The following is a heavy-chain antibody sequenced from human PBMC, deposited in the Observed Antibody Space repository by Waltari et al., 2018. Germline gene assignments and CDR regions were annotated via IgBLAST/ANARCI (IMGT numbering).Heavy chain of an antibody. Sequence: QVQLVQSGAEVKKPGASVKVSCKASGYTFTGDYLYWVRQAPGQGLEWMGRINPNSGGTNYAQKFQGRVTMTRDASISTAYMELSRLTSDDTAVYYCARDKGYCSGDSCYAIDYWGQGTLVTVSS. CDR2: INPNSGGT. CDR1: GYTFTGDY. D-gene: IGHD2-15*01. V-gene: IGHV1-2*06. CDR3: ARDKGYCSGDSCYAIDY. J-gene: IGHJ4*02.